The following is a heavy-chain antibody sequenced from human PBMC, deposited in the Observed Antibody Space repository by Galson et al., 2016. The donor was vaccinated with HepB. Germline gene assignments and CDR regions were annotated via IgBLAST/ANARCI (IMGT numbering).Heavy chain of an antibody. J-gene: IGHJ6*02. Sequence: TLSLTCTVSGGSISSGDYYWSWIRQHPGKGLEWIGYIYYYGSTYYSPSLRSRVTLSVDTSKNQFSLKLISVTAADTAVYYCAREESAGRDYYHAMDVWGQGTTVTVSS. CDR2: IYYYGST. D-gene: IGHD4/OR15-4a*01. CDR1: GGSISSGDYY. V-gene: IGHV4-31*03. CDR3: AREESAGRDYYHAMDV.